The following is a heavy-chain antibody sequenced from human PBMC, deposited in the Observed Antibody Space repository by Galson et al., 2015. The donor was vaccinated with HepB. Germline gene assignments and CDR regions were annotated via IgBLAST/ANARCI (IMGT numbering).Heavy chain of an antibody. CDR1: GLTFSSYA. Sequence: SLRLSCAVSGLTFSSYALNWVRQAPGKGLEWVSGISGSGGTTHYADSVKGRFTISRDNSTNTLHLQMNSLRAEDTAVYYCAKGLVEYQLLSYFDYWGQGALVTVSS. D-gene: IGHD2-2*01. CDR3: AKGLVEYQLLSYFDY. CDR2: ISGSGGTT. V-gene: IGHV3-23*01. J-gene: IGHJ4*02.